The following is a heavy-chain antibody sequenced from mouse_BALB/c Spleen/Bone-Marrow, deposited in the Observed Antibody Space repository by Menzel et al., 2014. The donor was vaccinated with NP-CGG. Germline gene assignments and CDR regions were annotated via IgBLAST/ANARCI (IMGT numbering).Heavy chain of an antibody. CDR2: ISSGSSTI. V-gene: IGHV5-17*02. CDR3: ARYYGNYSGYFDV. J-gene: IGHJ1*01. Sequence: EVKVVESGGGLVQPGGSRKLSCAASGFTSSSFGMHWVRQAPEKGLEWVAYISSGSSTIYYADTVKGRFTISRDNPKNTLFLQMTSLRSEDTAMYYCARYYGNYSGYFDVWGAGTTVTVSS. D-gene: IGHD2-1*01. CDR1: GFTSSSFG.